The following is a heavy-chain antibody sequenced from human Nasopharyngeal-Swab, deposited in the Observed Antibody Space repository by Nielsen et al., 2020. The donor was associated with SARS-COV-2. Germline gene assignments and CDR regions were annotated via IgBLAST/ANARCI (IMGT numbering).Heavy chain of an antibody. V-gene: IGHV3-23*01. CDR3: ARLPNLYYYDSSGNNDY. D-gene: IGHD3-22*01. CDR1: GFTFSSYA. Sequence: GESLKISCAASGFTFSSYAMSWVRQAPGKGLEWVSAISGSGGSTYYADSVKGRFTISRDNAKNSLYLQMNSLRAEDTAVYYCARLPNLYYYDSSGNNDYWGQGTLVTVSS. CDR2: ISGSGGST. J-gene: IGHJ4*02.